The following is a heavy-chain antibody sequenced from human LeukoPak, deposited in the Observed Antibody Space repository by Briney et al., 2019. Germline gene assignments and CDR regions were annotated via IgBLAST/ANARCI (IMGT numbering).Heavy chain of an antibody. D-gene: IGHD2-2*02. Sequence: PSETLSLTCTVSGGPISSGSYYWSWIRQPAGKGLEWIGRIYTSGSTNYNPSLKSRVTISVDTSKNQFSLKLSSVTAADTAVYYCARAFHCSSTSCYTRGLDYWGQGTLVTVSS. CDR1: GGPISSGSYY. CDR3: ARAFHCSSTSCYTRGLDY. J-gene: IGHJ4*02. CDR2: IYTSGST. V-gene: IGHV4-61*02.